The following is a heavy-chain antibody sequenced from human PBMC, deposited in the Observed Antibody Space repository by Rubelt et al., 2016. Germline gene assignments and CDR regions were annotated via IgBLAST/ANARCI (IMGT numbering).Heavy chain of an antibody. Sequence: QVQLVQSGAEVKKPGASVKVSCKASGGTFSSYAISWVRQAPGPGLEWMGIFSPSGGSTNYAQKFQGRVTLTRDTSTTTVYMEWSGLRSEDTAVYYCASRITIFGVVMTNGMDVWGQGTTVTVSS. J-gene: IGHJ6*02. CDR3: ASRITIFGVVMTNGMDV. D-gene: IGHD3-3*01. CDR2: FSPSGGST. CDR1: GGTFSSYA. V-gene: IGHV1-46*01.